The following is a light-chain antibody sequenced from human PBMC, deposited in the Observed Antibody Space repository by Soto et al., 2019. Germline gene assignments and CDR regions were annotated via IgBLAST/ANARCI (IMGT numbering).Light chain of an antibody. J-gene: IGKJ4*01. Sequence: VWTQSQGTLSLSPGERATLSCRDSQTVRNNYVAWYQQKPGQAPRLLIYDASSRATGIPDRFSGGGYGTDFSLAIRRLEPEDFAVYYCQHFSSSPLTFGGGPKVEIK. CDR3: QHFSSSPLT. CDR2: DAS. CDR1: QTVRNNY. V-gene: IGKV3-20*01.